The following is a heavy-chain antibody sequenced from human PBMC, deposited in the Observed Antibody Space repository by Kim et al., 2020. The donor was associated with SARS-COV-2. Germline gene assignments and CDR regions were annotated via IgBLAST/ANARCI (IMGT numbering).Heavy chain of an antibody. CDR2: ISSSSSYI. CDR3: ARNLRYFDWPHYYYGMDV. V-gene: IGHV3-21*01. J-gene: IGHJ6*02. CDR1: GFTFSSYS. Sequence: GGSLRLSCAASGFTFSSYSMNWVRQAPGKGLEWVSSISSSSSYIYYADSVKGRFTISRDNAKNSLYLQMNSLRAEDTAVYYCARNLRYFDWPHYYYGMDVWGQGTTVTVSS. D-gene: IGHD3-9*01.